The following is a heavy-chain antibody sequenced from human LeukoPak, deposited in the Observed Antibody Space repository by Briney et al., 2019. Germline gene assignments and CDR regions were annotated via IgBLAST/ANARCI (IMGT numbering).Heavy chain of an antibody. J-gene: IGHJ4*02. CDR1: GDSVSSKSAA. Sequence: SQSLSLTCAISGDSVSSKSAAWKWIRQSPSRGLEWLGRTYYRSKWYHEYVVSVKSRITINPDTYQNQFSLQLNSVTPEDTAIYYCAILRTAFSFDFWGQGTLGTVSS. CDR2: TYYRSKWYH. CDR3: AILRTAFSFDF. V-gene: IGHV6-1*01. D-gene: IGHD1-1*01.